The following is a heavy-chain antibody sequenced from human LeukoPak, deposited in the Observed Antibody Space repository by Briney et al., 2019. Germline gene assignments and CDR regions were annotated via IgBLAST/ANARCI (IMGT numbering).Heavy chain of an antibody. V-gene: IGHV3-23*01. CDR3: AKDRTGTTGADWFDP. CDR1: GFTFSSYG. J-gene: IGHJ5*02. Sequence: GGTLRLSCAASGFTFSSYGMSWVRQAPGKGLQWVSSISGSGGSTYYADSVQGRFTISRDNSKNTLYLQMNSLRAEDSAIYYCAKDRTGTTGADWFDPWGQGTLVTVSS. D-gene: IGHD1-1*01. CDR2: ISGSGGST.